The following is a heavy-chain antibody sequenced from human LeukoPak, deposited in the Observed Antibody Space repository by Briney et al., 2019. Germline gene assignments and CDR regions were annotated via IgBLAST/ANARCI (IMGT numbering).Heavy chain of an antibody. Sequence: GGSLRLSCAVSGFSFDDYTIYWVRQAPGKGLEWVYLLSWDGETTYYSDSVKGRFTISRDNGKTSLSLQMNSLTIEDTAVYYCAKDFETLSGSGALDIWGQGTTVTVSS. CDR2: LSWDGETT. CDR1: GFSFDDYT. CDR3: AKDFETLSGSGALDI. J-gene: IGHJ3*02. V-gene: IGHV3-43*01. D-gene: IGHD5-12*01.